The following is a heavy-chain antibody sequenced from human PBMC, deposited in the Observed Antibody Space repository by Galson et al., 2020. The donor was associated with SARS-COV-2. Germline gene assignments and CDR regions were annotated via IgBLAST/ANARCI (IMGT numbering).Heavy chain of an antibody. CDR1: GGSFNGYS. CDR2: IKFGGDA. J-gene: IGHJ6*03. CDR3: TRGRQGVVPSPVLGLGPFYSYYYMDV. D-gene: IGHD2-2*01. Sequence: SETLSLTCAVYGGSFNGYSWTWIRQAPGKGLEWIGEIKFGGDAHYSPSLRGRLTLSVDTSKNQFSLKLTSVSAADTALYFCTRGRQGVVPSPVLGLGPFYSYYYMDVWSKGTSVTVSS. V-gene: IGHV4-34*01.